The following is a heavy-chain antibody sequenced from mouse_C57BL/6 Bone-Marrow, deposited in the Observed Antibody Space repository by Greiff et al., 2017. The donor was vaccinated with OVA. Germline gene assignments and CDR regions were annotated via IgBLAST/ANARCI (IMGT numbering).Heavy chain of an antibody. CDR1: EYEFTSHD. V-gene: IGHV5-2*01. CDR3: ARQGVTTRFAY. J-gene: IGHJ3*01. D-gene: IGHD2-5*01. Sequence: EVQLVESGGGLVQPGESLKLSCESYEYEFTSHDMSWVRKTPEKRLELVAAINSDGGSTYYPDTMERRFTISRDNTKKTLYLQMSSLSSEDTALYYCARQGVTTRFAYWGQGTLVTVSA. CDR2: INSDGGST.